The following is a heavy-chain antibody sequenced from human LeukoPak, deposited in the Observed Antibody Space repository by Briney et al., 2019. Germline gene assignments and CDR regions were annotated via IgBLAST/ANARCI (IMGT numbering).Heavy chain of an antibody. J-gene: IGHJ6*03. D-gene: IGHD1-26*01. V-gene: IGHV3-23*01. CDR1: GFTFRTSG. Sequence: GGSLRLSCAASGFTFRTSGMSWVRQAPGKGLEGVSAISGSGGRTYHADSVKGRFTISRDNSKNTLYLQMNSLRAEDTAVYYCAKDDGGSYYIYYYYMDVWGKGTTVTISS. CDR3: AKDDGGSYYIYYYYMDV. CDR2: ISGSGGRT.